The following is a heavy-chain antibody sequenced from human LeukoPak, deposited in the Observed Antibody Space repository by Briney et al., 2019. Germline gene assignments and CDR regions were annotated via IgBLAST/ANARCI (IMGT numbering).Heavy chain of an antibody. CDR3: ARPHASGSYYFDY. D-gene: IGHD6-25*01. Sequence: GESLKISCKGSGYRFTSYWIGWVRQMPGKGLEWMGIIYPGDSDTRYSPSFQGQVTISADKSISTAYLQWSSLKASDTAMYYRARPHASGSYYFDYWGQGTLVTVSS. CDR1: GYRFTSYW. J-gene: IGHJ4*02. CDR2: IYPGDSDT. V-gene: IGHV5-51*01.